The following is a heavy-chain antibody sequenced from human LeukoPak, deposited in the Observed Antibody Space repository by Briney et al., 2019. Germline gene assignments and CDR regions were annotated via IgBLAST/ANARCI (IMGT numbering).Heavy chain of an antibody. J-gene: IGHJ6*02. CDR1: GFTFSSYS. CDR2: ISSSSSYI. Sequence: GVSLRLSCAASGFTFSSYSMNRVRQAPGKGLEWVSSISSSSSYIYYADSVKGRFTISRDNAKNSLYLQMNSLRAEDTAVYYCAREAGSSGYYNYYGMDVWGQGTTVTVSS. D-gene: IGHD3-22*01. CDR3: AREAGSSGYYNYYGMDV. V-gene: IGHV3-21*01.